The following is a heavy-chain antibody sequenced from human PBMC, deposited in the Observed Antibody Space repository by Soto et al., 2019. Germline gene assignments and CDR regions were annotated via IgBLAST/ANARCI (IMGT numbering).Heavy chain of an antibody. V-gene: IGHV3-33*01. CDR2: IWYDGGNK. CDR3: ARGNGHISGQFDY. Sequence: GGSLRLSCAASGFTFNSFGMHWVRQAPGKGLEWVAVIWYDGGNKFYADSVKGRLTISRDNSKSTLYLQMNSLRAEDTAVYYCARGNGHISGQFDYWGQGTLVTVSS. CDR1: GFTFNSFG. J-gene: IGHJ4*02.